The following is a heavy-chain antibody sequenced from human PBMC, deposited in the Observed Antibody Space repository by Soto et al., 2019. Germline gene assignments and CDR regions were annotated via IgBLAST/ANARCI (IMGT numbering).Heavy chain of an antibody. CDR2: ISPYNGTT. J-gene: IGHJ6*02. Sequence: VKVSCKASGYTFTTYGISWVRQAPGQGLEWMGWISPYNGTTKYAEKFQGEMTMTTDTATSTAYMDLRSLRSDDTAVYYCARDGERDTGLNFYYYLHGMDAWGQGTRVTVS. D-gene: IGHD1-1*01. CDR1: GYTFTTYG. CDR3: ARDGERDTGLNFYYYLHGMDA. V-gene: IGHV1-18*04.